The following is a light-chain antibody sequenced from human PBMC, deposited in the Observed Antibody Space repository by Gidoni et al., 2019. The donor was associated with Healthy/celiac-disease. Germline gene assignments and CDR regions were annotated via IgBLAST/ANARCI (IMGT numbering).Light chain of an antibody. CDR3: QQSYSTPVT. V-gene: IGKV1-39*01. CDR2: AAS. J-gene: IGKJ5*01. Sequence: DIQMTQSPSSLSASVGDRVTINCRDRQGSSSDLNWSQQKPGKAPKLMIYAASSLQSGVPSRCSGSGSGTDFTLTISSLQPEDFATYYCQQSYSTPVTFGQGTRLEIK. CDR1: QGSSSD.